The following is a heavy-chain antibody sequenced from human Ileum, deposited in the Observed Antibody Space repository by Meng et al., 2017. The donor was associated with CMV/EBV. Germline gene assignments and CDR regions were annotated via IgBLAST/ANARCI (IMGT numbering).Heavy chain of an antibody. J-gene: IGHJ6*02. D-gene: IGHD4-11*01. CDR3: ARDVHDYSNQGSSYYGLDV. CDR2: IVPIVSIS. V-gene: IGHV1-69*10. Sequence: SVKVSCKTSGGTFSSFAISWVRQAPGKGLEWMGVIVPIVSISNYAQEFQGRVTITADQSTSTAYMELSGLRSEDTAIYYCARDVHDYSNQGSSYYGLDVWGQGTTVNVSS. CDR1: GGTFSSFA.